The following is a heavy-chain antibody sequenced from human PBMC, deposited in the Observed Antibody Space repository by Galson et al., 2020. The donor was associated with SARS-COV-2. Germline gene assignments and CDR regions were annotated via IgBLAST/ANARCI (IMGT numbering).Heavy chain of an antibody. Sequence: ASVKVSCKVSGYTLTELSMHWVRQAPGKGLEWMGGFDPEDGETIYAQKFQGRVTMTEDTSTDTAYMELSSLRSEDTAVYYCATAPPLYSISSGNWFDPWGQGTLVTVSS. V-gene: IGHV1-24*01. CDR3: ATAPPLYSISSGNWFDP. J-gene: IGHJ5*02. D-gene: IGHD6-6*01. CDR1: GYTLTELS. CDR2: FDPEDGET.